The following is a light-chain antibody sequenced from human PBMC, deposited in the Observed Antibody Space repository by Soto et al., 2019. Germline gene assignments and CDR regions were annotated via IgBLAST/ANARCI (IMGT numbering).Light chain of an antibody. CDR1: SSNIGAGYD. Sequence: QAVVTQPPSVSGAPGQRVTISCTGSSSNIGAGYDVHWYQQLPGTAPKLLIYGNSNRPSGVPDRFSGSKSCTSASLAITGLQAEDDADYYCQSYDSSLSGVVFGGGTNVTVL. J-gene: IGLJ2*01. CDR2: GNS. V-gene: IGLV1-40*01. CDR3: QSYDSSLSGVV.